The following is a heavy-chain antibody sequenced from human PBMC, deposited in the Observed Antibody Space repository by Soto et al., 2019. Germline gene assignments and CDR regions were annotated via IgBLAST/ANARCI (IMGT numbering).Heavy chain of an antibody. CDR2: INPILSMS. CDR1: GDTFTSYS. J-gene: IGHJ4*02. V-gene: IGHV1-69*02. D-gene: IGHD3-10*01. CDR3: ASSYGSGYRAFDY. Sequence: QVQLVQSGAEVQKPGSSVRASCKASGDTFTSYSINWVRQAPGLGLEWMGRINPILSMSNYAQRFQGRVTMTADKSTSTAYMELSSLRSEDTAMYYCASSYGSGYRAFDYWGQGALVTVSS.